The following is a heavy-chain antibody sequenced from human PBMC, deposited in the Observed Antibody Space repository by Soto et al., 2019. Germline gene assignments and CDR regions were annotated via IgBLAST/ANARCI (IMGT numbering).Heavy chain of an antibody. CDR2: INPNSGGT. Sequence: GASVKVSCKASGYTFTGYYMHWVRQAPGQGLEWMGWINPNSGGTNYAQKFQGWVTMTRDTSISTAYMELSRLRSDDTAVYYCARDSTIFGVVTRPGWFAPWGQGTLVTVSS. CDR1: GYTFTGYY. D-gene: IGHD3-3*01. J-gene: IGHJ5*02. CDR3: ARDSTIFGVVTRPGWFAP. V-gene: IGHV1-2*04.